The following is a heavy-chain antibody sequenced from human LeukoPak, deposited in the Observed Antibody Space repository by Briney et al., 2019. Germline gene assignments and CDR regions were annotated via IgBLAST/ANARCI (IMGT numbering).Heavy chain of an antibody. CDR1: GYTFTSYG. J-gene: IGHJ4*02. CDR3: ARAIELELSYKFDY. D-gene: IGHD1-7*01. V-gene: IGHV1-18*01. Sequence: ASVKVSCKASGYTFTSYGISWVRQAPGQGLEWMGWISAYNGNTNYAQKLQGRVTMTTDTSTSTAYMELRSLRSDDTAVYYCARAIELELSYKFDYWGQGTLVIVSS. CDR2: ISAYNGNT.